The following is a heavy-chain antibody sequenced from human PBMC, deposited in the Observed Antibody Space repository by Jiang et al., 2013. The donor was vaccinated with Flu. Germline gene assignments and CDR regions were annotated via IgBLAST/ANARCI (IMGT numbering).Heavy chain of an antibody. Sequence: LLKPSETLSLTCAVYGGSFSGYYWSWIRQPPGKGLEWIGEINHSGSTNYNPSLKSRVTISVDTSKNQFSLKLSSVTAADTAVYYCARYGYPYYYYGMDVWGRGTTVTVSS. CDR1: GGSFSGYY. CDR3: ARYGYPYYYYGMDV. D-gene: IGHD5-18*01. CDR2: INHSGST. V-gene: IGHV4-34*01. J-gene: IGHJ6*02.